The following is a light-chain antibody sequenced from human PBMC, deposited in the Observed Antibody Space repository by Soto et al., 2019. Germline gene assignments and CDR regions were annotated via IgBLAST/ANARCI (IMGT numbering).Light chain of an antibody. Sequence: ASQSVRTYLAWYQQKPGLAPSLLIYGASSRATGIPDRFSGSGSGTDFTLTISRLEPEDFAVYHCQQYVSIPLTFGGGTKVDI. J-gene: IGKJ4*01. CDR2: GAS. CDR3: QQYVSIPLT. V-gene: IGKV3-20*01. CDR1: QSVRTY.